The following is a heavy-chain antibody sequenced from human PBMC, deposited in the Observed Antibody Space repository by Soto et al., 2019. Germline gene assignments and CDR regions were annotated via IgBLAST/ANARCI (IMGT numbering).Heavy chain of an antibody. CDR2: ISPYNSNT. J-gene: IGHJ4*02. CDR1: GYTFTSYG. D-gene: IGHD3-22*01. Sequence: QVRLVQSGAEEMKPGASVRVSCKASGYTFTSYGINWVRQAPGQGLEWMGWISPYNSNTHYVEKFQGRVTMTTDTSTNIAYMELRSLTSDDTAVYFCARDYDGSAFDYWGQGIPVTVSS. CDR3: ARDYDGSAFDY. V-gene: IGHV1-18*01.